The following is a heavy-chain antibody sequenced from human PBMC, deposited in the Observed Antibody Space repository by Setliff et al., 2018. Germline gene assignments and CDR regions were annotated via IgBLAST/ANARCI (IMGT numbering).Heavy chain of an antibody. V-gene: IGHV5-51*01. D-gene: IGHD5-12*01. CDR1: GYSFTDYW. CDR3: ARHRVGNSGYAIPILDF. CDR2: IYPSNSNI. Sequence: ESLKISCKASGYSFTDYWIAWVRQMPENGLEWMGIIYPSNSNIKYSPSFEAQITFSVDKSITTAYLQWSSLKASDTAIYYCARHRVGNSGYAIPILDFWGQGALVTVSS. J-gene: IGHJ4*02.